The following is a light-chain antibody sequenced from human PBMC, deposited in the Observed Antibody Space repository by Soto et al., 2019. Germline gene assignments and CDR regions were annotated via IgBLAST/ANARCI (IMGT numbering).Light chain of an antibody. CDR1: SSDVGGYNY. Sequence: QSALTQPASVSGSPGQSITISCTGTSSDVGGYNYVSWYQQHPGKAPKLMIYEVSNRPSGVSNRFSGSKSGNTASLTISGLQAEDEADYYCRSYTSSSTRVFGGGTEVTVL. J-gene: IGLJ3*02. CDR2: EVS. V-gene: IGLV2-14*01. CDR3: RSYTSSSTRV.